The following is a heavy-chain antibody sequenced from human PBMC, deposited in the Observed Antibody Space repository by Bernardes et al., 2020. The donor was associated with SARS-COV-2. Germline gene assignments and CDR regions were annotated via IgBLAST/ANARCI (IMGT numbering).Heavy chain of an antibody. CDR1: GYTFSTYG. V-gene: IGHV1-18*01. CDR2: IRAYSGNT. D-gene: IGHD5-18*01. J-gene: IGHJ5*02. CDR3: ARGDTLNWLDP. Sequence: SVTVSCNASGYTFSTYGISWVRQAPGQGLEWMGRIRAYSGNTDYAQKFQGRVTMTTDTSTSTAYMELWSLRSDDTAVYYCARGDTLNWLDPWGQGTLVTVSS.